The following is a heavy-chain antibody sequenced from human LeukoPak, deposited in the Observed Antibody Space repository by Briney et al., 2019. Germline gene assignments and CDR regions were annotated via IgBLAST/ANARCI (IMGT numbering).Heavy chain of an antibody. CDR2: ISAYNGNT. V-gene: IGHV1-18*01. CDR3: ARDVSMYYYGSGSYY. CDR1: GYTFTSYG. J-gene: IGHJ4*02. D-gene: IGHD3-10*01. Sequence: GASVKVSCKASGYTFTSYGISWVRQAPGQGLEGMGWISAYNGNTNYAQKLQGRVTMTTDTSTSTAYMELRSRRSDDTAVYYCARDVSMYYYGSGSYYWGQGTLVTVSS.